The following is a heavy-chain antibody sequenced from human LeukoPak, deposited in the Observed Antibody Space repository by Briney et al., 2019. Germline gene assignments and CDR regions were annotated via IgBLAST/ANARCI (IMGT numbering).Heavy chain of an antibody. V-gene: IGHV1-18*04. D-gene: IGHD3-16*01. CDR2: ISAYNDNT. Sequence: ASVKVSCKVSGYTFTGYYMHWVRQAPGQGLEWMGWISAYNDNTNYAQKLQGRVTMTTDTSTSTAYMELRSLRSDDTAVYYCARVMITFGGVTKADDAFDIWGQGTMVTVSS. CDR3: ARVMITFGGVTKADDAFDI. J-gene: IGHJ3*02. CDR1: GYTFTGYY.